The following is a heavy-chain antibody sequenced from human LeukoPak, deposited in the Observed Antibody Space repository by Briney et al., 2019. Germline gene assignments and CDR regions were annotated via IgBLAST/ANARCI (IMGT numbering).Heavy chain of an antibody. D-gene: IGHD5-12*01. J-gene: IGHJ4*02. CDR3: TIRGYSGYDGY. V-gene: IGHV3-15*01. CDR2: IKSKTDGGTT. Sequence: GGSLRLSCAPSGFSFRDAWMNWFRQAPGKGLEWVGRIKSKTDGGTTDYAAPVKGRFTISRDDSKNTLYLQMNSLKTEDTAVYYCTIRGYSGYDGYWGQGTLVTVSS. CDR1: GFSFRDAW.